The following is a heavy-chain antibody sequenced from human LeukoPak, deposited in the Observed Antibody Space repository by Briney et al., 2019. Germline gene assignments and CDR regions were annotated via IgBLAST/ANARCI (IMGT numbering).Heavy chain of an antibody. CDR2: ISGSDGTT. V-gene: IGHV3-23*01. CDR3: AKKDYSDTSGSDY. J-gene: IGHJ4*02. Sequence: GGSLRFSCAASGFTFSSYAMIWVRQAPGKGLEWVSGISGSDGTTFYADSVKGRFTISRDNSKNTLYLQMNSLRAEDTAVYYCAKKDYSDTSGSDYWGQGTLVTVSS. CDR1: GFTFSSYA. D-gene: IGHD3-22*01.